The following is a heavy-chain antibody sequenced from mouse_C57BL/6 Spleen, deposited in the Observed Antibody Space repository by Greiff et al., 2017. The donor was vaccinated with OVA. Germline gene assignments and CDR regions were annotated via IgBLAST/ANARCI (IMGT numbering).Heavy chain of an antibody. J-gene: IGHJ4*01. Sequence: VKLMESGAELVRPGASVTLSCKASGYTFTDYEMHWVKQTPVHGLEWIGAIDPETGGTAYNQKFKGKAILTADKSSSTAYMELRSLTSEDSAVYYCTRTHDYDENYYAMDYWGQGTSVTVSS. D-gene: IGHD2-4*01. CDR2: IDPETGGT. CDR1: GYTFTDYE. CDR3: TRTHDYDENYYAMDY. V-gene: IGHV1-15*01.